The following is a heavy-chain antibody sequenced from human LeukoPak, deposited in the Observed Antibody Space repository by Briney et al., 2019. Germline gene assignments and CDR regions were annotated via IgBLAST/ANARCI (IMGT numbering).Heavy chain of an antibody. D-gene: IGHD2-2*01. CDR3: ARDVFESDANSGDGFDY. CDR2: ISAYNGDT. CDR1: GYTFTNYG. V-gene: IGHV1-18*01. J-gene: IGHJ4*02. Sequence: ASVKVSCTASGYTFTNYGISWVRQAPGQGLEWMGWISAYNGDTNYVQKLHGRITMTTDTSTSTAYMELRSLRSDDTAVYYCARDVFESDANSGDGFDYWGQGTLVTVSS.